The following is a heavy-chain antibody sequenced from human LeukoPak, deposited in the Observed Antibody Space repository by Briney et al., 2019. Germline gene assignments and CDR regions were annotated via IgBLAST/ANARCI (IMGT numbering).Heavy chain of an antibody. V-gene: IGHV4-34*01. D-gene: IGHD6-13*01. J-gene: IGHJ4*02. Sequence: SETLSLTCAVYGGSFSGYYWSWIRQPPGKGLEWIGEINHSGSTNYNPSLKSRVTISVDTSKNQFSLKLSSVTAADTAVYYCAREGVAAAGTLYYFDHWGQGTLVTVSS. CDR1: GGSFSGYY. CDR2: INHSGST. CDR3: AREGVAAAGTLYYFDH.